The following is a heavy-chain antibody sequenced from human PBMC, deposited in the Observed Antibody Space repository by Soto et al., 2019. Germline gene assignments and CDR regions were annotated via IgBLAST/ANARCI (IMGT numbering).Heavy chain of an antibody. V-gene: IGHV4-34*01. CDR3: ARAWGGVPDY. J-gene: IGHJ4*02. CDR2: INHRGST. D-gene: IGHD3-16*01. CDR1: GGSFSGYY. Sequence: QVQLQQWGAGLLKPSETLSLTCAVYGGSFSGYYWSWIRQPPGKGLEWIGEINHRGSTNYNPSLKSRVTISVDTSKNQFSLKLSSVTAADTAVYYCARAWGGVPDYWGQGTLVTVSS.